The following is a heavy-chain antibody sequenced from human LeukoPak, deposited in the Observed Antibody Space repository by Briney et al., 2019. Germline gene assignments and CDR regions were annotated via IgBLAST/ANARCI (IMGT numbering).Heavy chain of an antibody. J-gene: IGHJ6*03. CDR3: ASAFRPGGYYYMDV. CDR2: INHSGST. D-gene: IGHD3-3*02. V-gene: IGHV4-39*07. CDR1: GGSISSSSYY. Sequence: SETLSLTCTVSGGSISSSSYYWSWIRQPPGKGLEWIGEINHSGSTNYNPSLKSRVTISVDTSKNQFSLKLSSVTAADTAVYYCASAFRPGGYYYMDVWGKGTTVTVSS.